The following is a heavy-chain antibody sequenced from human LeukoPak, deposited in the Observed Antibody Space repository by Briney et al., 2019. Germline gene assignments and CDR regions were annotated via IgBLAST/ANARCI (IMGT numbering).Heavy chain of an antibody. CDR2: ISAYNGNT. J-gene: IGHJ4*02. CDR3: ARGGDYGVKVDY. CDR1: GYTFTSYG. Sequence: GASVKVSCKASGYTFTSYGISWVRQAPGQGLEWMGWISAYNGNTNYAQKFQGRVTITADESTSTAYMELSSLRAEDTALYYCARGGDYGVKVDYWGQGTLVTVSS. V-gene: IGHV1-18*01. D-gene: IGHD4-17*01.